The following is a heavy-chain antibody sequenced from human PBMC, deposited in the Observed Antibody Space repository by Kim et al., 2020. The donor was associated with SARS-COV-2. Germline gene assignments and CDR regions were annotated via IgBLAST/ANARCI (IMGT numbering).Heavy chain of an antibody. D-gene: IGHD6-19*01. CDR3: ARAQGPYSSGKPLLGDY. Sequence: GGSLRLSCAASGFTFSSYAMHWVRQAPGKGLEYVSAISSNGGSTYYANSVKGRFTISRDNSKNTLYLQMGSLRAEDMAVYYCARAQGPYSSGKPLLGDYWGQGTLVTVSS. J-gene: IGHJ4*02. V-gene: IGHV3-64*01. CDR2: ISSNGGST. CDR1: GFTFSSYA.